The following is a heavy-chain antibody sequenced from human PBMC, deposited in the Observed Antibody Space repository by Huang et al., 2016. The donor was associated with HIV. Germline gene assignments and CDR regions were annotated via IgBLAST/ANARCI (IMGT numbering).Heavy chain of an antibody. J-gene: IGHJ4*02. CDR2: ISGDHGNT. CDR1: DYSFTTYG. Sequence: QVQVVQSGGEVKKPGASVKVACKPSDYSFTTYGIAWVRQATGQGLEWMGWISGDHGNTEYTQKFQGRVSMTADTSTSTAYLELRSLRSDDTAIYYCVIGGSSWGIPEYWGQGTLVTVSS. D-gene: IGHD6-13*01. CDR3: VIGGSSWGIPEY. V-gene: IGHV1-18*01.